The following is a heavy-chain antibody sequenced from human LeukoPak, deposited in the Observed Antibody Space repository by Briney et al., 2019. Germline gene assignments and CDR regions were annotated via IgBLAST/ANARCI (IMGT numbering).Heavy chain of an antibody. J-gene: IGHJ4*02. Sequence: PGGSLRLSCAASGFTFSNYWMHWVRQAPGKGLAWVSRINSDGSSTTSADSVKGRFTISRDNAKNPLYLQMNSLRAEDTAVYYCAKGGATVIDYWGQGTLVTVSS. V-gene: IGHV3-74*01. CDR3: AKGGATVIDY. D-gene: IGHD4-17*01. CDR1: GFTFSNYW. CDR2: INSDGSST.